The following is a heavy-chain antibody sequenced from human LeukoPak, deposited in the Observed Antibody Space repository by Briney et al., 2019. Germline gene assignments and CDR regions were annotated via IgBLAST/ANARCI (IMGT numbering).Heavy chain of an antibody. CDR2: MYYSGST. CDR1: GGSIRSVGYY. J-gene: IGHJ6*02. V-gene: IGHV4-31*03. CDR3: ATGSFASYGMDV. D-gene: IGHD6-13*01. Sequence: PSETLSLTCTVSGGSIRSVGYYWSWIRQHPGKGLEWISYMYYSGSTYYNPSLRSRVSISVDTSKNQFSLRLSSVTAADTAVYYCATGSFASYGMDVWGLGTTVTVSS.